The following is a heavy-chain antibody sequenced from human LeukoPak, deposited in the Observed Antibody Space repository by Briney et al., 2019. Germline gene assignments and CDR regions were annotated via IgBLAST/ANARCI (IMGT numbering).Heavy chain of an antibody. CDR2: ISGSGSST. CDR3: AKSCNSGNCYYNY. CDR1: GFTFSNCA. V-gene: IGHV3-23*01. J-gene: IGHJ4*02. D-gene: IGHD2/OR15-2a*01. Sequence: GGSLRLSCAASGFTFSNCAMSWVRQAPEKGLGWVSGISGSGSSTYYAGSVKGRFTISRDNSENTLSLQMNSLRADDTAIYYCAKSCNSGNCYYNYWGQGTLVTVSS.